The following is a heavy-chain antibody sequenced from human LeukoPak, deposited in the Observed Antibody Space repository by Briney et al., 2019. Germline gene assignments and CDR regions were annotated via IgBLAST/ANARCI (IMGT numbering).Heavy chain of an antibody. D-gene: IGHD3-22*01. CDR3: ARDPDYEGFFDI. Sequence: SQTLSLTCTVSGDSISSGDYFWRWIRQPPGQGLEWIGNIYFGGKTSYNPSLKSRIVISVDTSKNQFSLRLSSVTAADTAVYYCARDPDYEGFFDIWGQGTRVTVSS. CDR1: GDSISSGDYF. J-gene: IGHJ3*02. V-gene: IGHV4-30-4*01. CDR2: IYFGGKT.